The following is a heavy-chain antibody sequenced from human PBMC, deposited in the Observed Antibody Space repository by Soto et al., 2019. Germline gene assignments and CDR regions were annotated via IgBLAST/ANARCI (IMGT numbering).Heavy chain of an antibody. Sequence: PGGSLRLSCAASGFNFNSYTINWVRQAPGKRLEWLSSISSSGYIFSTDSVRGRFTISRDNAKNSVYLQINSLRAEDTAVYFCAGDGSGGSCSPGREFWGQGTTVTVPS. CDR3: AGDGSGGSCSPGREF. D-gene: IGHD2-15*01. V-gene: IGHV3-21*01. CDR1: GFNFNSYT. J-gene: IGHJ6*02. CDR2: ISSSGYI.